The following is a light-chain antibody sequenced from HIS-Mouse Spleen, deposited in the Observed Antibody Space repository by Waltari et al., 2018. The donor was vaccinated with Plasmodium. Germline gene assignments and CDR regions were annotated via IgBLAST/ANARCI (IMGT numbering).Light chain of an antibody. J-gene: IGLJ2*01. Sequence: QSALTQPPSASGSPGQSVTISCTGTSSDVGGYNYVSGYQHHPGKAPNPMFYEVSQRSSGVPDCFFGSTSGNTASLAVSGLQAEDEADYSCSSYAGSNNLVFGGGTKLTVL. V-gene: IGLV2-8*01. CDR3: SSYAGSNNLV. CDR2: EVS. CDR1: SSDVGGYNY.